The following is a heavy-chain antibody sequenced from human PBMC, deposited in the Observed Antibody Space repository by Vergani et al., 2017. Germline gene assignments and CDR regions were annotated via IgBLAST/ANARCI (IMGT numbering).Heavy chain of an antibody. J-gene: IGHJ3*02. V-gene: IGHV5-51*03. Sequence: EVQLVQSGAEVKKPGESLKISCTGSGYSFTSYWIGWVRQMPGKGLEWMGIIYPGDSDTRYSPSFQGQVTISADKSISTAYLQWSSLKASDTAMYYCAGRVVPAATGGAFDIWGQGTMVTVSS. CDR2: IYPGDSDT. CDR1: GYSFTSYW. CDR3: AGRVVPAATGGAFDI. D-gene: IGHD2-2*01.